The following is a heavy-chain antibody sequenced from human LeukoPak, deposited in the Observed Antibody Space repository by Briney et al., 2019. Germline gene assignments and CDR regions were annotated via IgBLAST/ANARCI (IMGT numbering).Heavy chain of an antibody. CDR1: GGSISSGDHY. CDR2: ISYGGST. D-gene: IGHD3-22*01. CDR3: ARDVGGYYYGNLEY. J-gene: IGHJ1*01. V-gene: IGHV4-31*03. Sequence: ASETLSLTCSVSGGSISSGDHYWSWIRQLPGKGLEWIGYISYGGSTFYNPSLESRAAISADTSQTQFSLKLTSVTAADTAVYYCARDVGGYYYGNLEYWGQGIMVTVSS.